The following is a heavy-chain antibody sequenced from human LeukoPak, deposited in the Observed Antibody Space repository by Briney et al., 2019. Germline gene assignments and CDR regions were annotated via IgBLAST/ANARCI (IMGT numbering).Heavy chain of an antibody. J-gene: IGHJ3*02. CDR3: ARDRWRGSSWYAKAFDI. V-gene: IGHV1-18*01. CDR1: GYTFTSYG. D-gene: IGHD6-13*01. Sequence: ASVKVSCKASGYTFTSYGISWVRQAPGQGLEWMGWISAYNGNTNYAQKLQGRVTMTPDTSTSTAYMELRSLRSDDTAVYYCARDRWRGSSWYAKAFDIWGQGTMVTVSS. CDR2: ISAYNGNT.